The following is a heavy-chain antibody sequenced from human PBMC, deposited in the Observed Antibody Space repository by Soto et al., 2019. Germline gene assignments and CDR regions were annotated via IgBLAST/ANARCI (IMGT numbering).Heavy chain of an antibody. Sequence: GGSLRLSCAASGFTFSSYGMHWVRQAPGKGLEWVAVIWYDGSNKYYADSVKGRFTISRDNSKNTLYLQMNSLRAEDTAVYYCARDLGYGDYVFDYWGQGTLVTVSS. CDR1: GFTFSSYG. V-gene: IGHV3-33*01. D-gene: IGHD4-17*01. CDR2: IWYDGSNK. CDR3: ARDLGYGDYVFDY. J-gene: IGHJ4*02.